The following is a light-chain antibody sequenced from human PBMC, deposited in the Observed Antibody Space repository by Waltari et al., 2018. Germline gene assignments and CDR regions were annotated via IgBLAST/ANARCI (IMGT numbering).Light chain of an antibody. CDR1: QSMSSY. CDR2: AAS. Sequence: TCRASQSMSSYLNWYQQKPGKAPKLLIYAASSLRNGVPSRFSGSGSGTDFTLTISSLHPEDFATYYCQQSYSTRYTFGQGTKLEIK. V-gene: IGKV1-39*01. CDR3: QQSYSTRYT. J-gene: IGKJ2*01.